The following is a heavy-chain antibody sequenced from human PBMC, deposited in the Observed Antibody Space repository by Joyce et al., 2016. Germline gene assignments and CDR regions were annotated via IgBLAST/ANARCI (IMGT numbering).Heavy chain of an antibody. CDR3: ATDKLRSHYDSHGPGHAFDL. D-gene: IGHD3-22*01. J-gene: IGHJ3*01. Sequence: QVQLVQSGADVKKSGASVKVSCKASGYTFTGYYMHWVRQAPGQGLEWVGWINPSSGATNYAQKFQGRVTMTRDTSISTAYMELSRLRSDDTAVDYCATDKLRSHYDSHGPGHAFDLWGQGTAVTVSS. CDR2: INPSSGAT. CDR1: GYTFTGYY. V-gene: IGHV1-2*02.